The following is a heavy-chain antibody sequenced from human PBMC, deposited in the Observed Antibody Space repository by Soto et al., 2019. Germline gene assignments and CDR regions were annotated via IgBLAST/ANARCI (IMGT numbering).Heavy chain of an antibody. CDR3: AKQIFKWELYAFDF. Sequence: GGSLILSCEFSGFTFRCCALSGVRHPPGKGLEWVAGISGSGDRTYYADSVKGRFNISRDNSKNTVDLQLRSLRAEDTAVYFCAKQIFKWELYAFDFWGQGKMVNGSS. V-gene: IGHV3-23*01. CDR1: GFTFRCCA. D-gene: IGHD1-26*01. J-gene: IGHJ3*01. CDR2: ISGSGDRT.